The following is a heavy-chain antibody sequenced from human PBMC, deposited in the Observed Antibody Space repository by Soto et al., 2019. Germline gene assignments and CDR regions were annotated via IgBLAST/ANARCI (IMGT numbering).Heavy chain of an antibody. CDR1: GGSISSYY. J-gene: IGHJ2*01. D-gene: IGHD4-17*01. CDR3: ARGVDDYGDYVWGGDWYFDL. Sequence: QVQLQESGPGLVKTSETLSLTCTVSGGSISSYYWSWIRQPPGKGLEWIGYIDYSGSTNYNPSLKRRVSISVDTSTNQSSLKPSSVTAGDTAVYYCARGVDDYGDYVWGGDWYFDLWGRGTLVTVSS. CDR2: IDYSGST. V-gene: IGHV4-59*01.